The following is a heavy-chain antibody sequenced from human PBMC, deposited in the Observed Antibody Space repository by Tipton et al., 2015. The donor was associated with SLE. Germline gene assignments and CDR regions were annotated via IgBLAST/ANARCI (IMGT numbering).Heavy chain of an antibody. J-gene: IGHJ6*02. D-gene: IGHD4/OR15-4a*01. CDR1: GFSLNNYG. CDR2: IAYDGVNK. CDR3: AKQAKGADGYGDTHYAMDV. Sequence: SLRLSCAVSGFSLNNYGVFWVRQAPGKGLDWVTVIAYDGVNKYYADSVKGRFTISRDDSKNEVDLQMKSLRVEDTAVDYCAKQAKGADGYGDTHYAMDVWGQGTTVTVSS. V-gene: IGHV3-30*19.